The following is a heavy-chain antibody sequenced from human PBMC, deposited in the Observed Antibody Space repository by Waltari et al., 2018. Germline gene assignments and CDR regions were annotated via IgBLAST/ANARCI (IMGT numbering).Heavy chain of an antibody. Sequence: EVQLVESGGGLVQPGGSLRLSCVASGFTFSDHLMAWVRLAPGKGLGWVGRSRNKVNSYTREYAASVKDRFIISRDESENSLLLQMGSLKPEDTAVYYCARALDRNGWYNDYWGQGTLVTVSS. J-gene: IGHJ4*02. CDR3: ARALDRNGWYNDY. V-gene: IGHV3-72*01. CDR2: SRNKVNSYTR. CDR1: GFTFSDHL. D-gene: IGHD6-19*01.